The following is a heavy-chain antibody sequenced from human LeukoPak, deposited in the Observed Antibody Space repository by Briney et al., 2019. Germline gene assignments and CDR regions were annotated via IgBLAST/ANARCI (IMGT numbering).Heavy chain of an antibody. V-gene: IGHV3-73*01. D-gene: IGHD5-18*01. Sequence: GGSLRLSCAASGFTFSGSAMHWVRQASGKGLEWVGRIRSKANSYATAYAASVNGRFTISRDDSKNTEYLQMNSLKTEDTAVYYCTRLARSYGFSTTNLQYYYYYYMDVWGKGTTVTVSS. CDR1: GFTFSGSA. CDR2: IRSKANSYAT. J-gene: IGHJ6*03. CDR3: TRLARSYGFSTTNLQYYYYYYMDV.